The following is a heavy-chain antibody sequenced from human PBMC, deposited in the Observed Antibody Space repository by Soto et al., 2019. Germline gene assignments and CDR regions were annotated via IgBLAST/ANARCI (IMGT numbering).Heavy chain of an antibody. V-gene: IGHV4-31*03. J-gene: IGHJ6*02. CDR2: IYYSGST. CDR3: ARDXRITIFGVASYYYGMDV. Sequence: SETLSLTCTVSGGSISSGGYYWSWIRQHPGKGLEWIGYIYYSGSTYYNPSLKSRVTTSVDTSKNQFSLKLSSVTAADTAVYYCARDXRITIFGVASYYYGMDVWGQGTTVTVSS. D-gene: IGHD3-3*01. CDR1: GGSISSGGYY.